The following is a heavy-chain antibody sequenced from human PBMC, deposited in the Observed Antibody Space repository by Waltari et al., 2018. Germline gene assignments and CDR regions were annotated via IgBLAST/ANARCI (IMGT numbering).Heavy chain of an antibody. CDR3: ARDDYGMDV. CDR2: ISSSSSTI. J-gene: IGHJ6*02. Sequence: WVRQDTGKWREWVSYISSSSSTIEYADSVKGRFTISREKAKNSLDMQMNSLRAEDTAVYYCARDDYGMDVWGQG. V-gene: IGHV3-48*01.